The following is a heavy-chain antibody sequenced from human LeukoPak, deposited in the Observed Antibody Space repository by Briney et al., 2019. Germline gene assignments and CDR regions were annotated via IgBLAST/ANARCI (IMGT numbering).Heavy chain of an antibody. J-gene: IGHJ5*02. V-gene: IGHV3-11*04. CDR1: GFTFSDYY. Sequence: GGSLRLSCAPSGFTFSDYYMSWIRQAPGKGLEWVSYISSSGSNIYYADSVKGRFTISRDNAKNSLYLQMNSLRAEDTAVYYCESGDGYNREYNWFDPWGQGTLVTVSS. CDR2: ISSSGSNI. CDR3: ESGDGYNREYNWFDP. D-gene: IGHD5-24*01.